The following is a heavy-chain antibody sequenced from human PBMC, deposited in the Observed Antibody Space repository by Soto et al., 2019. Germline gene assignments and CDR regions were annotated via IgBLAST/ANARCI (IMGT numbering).Heavy chain of an antibody. CDR3: AREGGGFDY. J-gene: IGHJ4*02. Sequence: EVQLVESGGGLVKPGGSLRLSCAASGFTFSSYSMNWLRQAPGKGLEWVSSIRRISSYIYYADSVKGRFTISRDNAKNSLYLQMNSLRAEDTAVYYCAREGGGFDYWGQGTLVTVSS. V-gene: IGHV3-21*01. CDR2: IRRISSYI. CDR1: GFTFSSYS. D-gene: IGHD3-16*01.